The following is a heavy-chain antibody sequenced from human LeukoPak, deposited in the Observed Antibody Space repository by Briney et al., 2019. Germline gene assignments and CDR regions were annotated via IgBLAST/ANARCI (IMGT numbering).Heavy chain of an antibody. D-gene: IGHD6-19*01. J-gene: IGHJ5*02. CDR3: AGLPSGGWYPGWFDP. CDR1: GGTFSSYA. Sequence: ASVKVSCKASGGTFSSYAISWVRQAPGQGLEWMGRIIPILGIANYAQKFQGRVTITADKSTSTAYMELSSLRSEDTAVYYCAGLPSGGWYPGWFDPWGQGTLVTVSS. CDR2: IIPILGIA. V-gene: IGHV1-69*04.